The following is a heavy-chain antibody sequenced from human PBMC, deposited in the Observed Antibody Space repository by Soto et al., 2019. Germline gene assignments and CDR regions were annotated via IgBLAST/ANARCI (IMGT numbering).Heavy chain of an antibody. J-gene: IGHJ6*02. CDR2: IWYDGSNK. Sequence: QVQLVESGGGVVQPGRSLRLSCAASGFTFSLYGMHWVRQAPGKGLGWVAVIWYDGSNKFYADSVKGRFTISRDNSKNTWYQQMNSLRDEDTALYYGARGLRGISFYGMDVWGQGTTVIVSS. CDR1: GFTFSLYG. D-gene: IGHD3-16*01. CDR3: ARGLRGISFYGMDV. V-gene: IGHV3-33*01.